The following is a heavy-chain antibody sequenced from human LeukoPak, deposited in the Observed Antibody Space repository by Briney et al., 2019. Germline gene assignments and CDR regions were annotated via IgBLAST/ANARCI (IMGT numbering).Heavy chain of an antibody. CDR1: GFTFSSYS. CDR2: ISSSSSYI. D-gene: IGHD6-13*01. Sequence: SGGSLRLSCAASGFTFSSYSMNWVRQAPGQGLEWVSSISSSSSYIYYADSVKGRFTISRDNAKNSLYLQMNSLRAEDTAVYYCARDSGTETAGYWGQGTLVTVSS. J-gene: IGHJ4*02. V-gene: IGHV3-21*01. CDR3: ARDSGTETAGY.